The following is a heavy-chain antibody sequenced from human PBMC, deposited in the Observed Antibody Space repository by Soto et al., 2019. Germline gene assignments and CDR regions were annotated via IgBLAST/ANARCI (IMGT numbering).Heavy chain of an antibody. CDR1: GFTFSSYA. CDR3: AKGAFLDIVATIVFYFDY. D-gene: IGHD5-12*01. CDR2: ISGSGGST. V-gene: IGHV3-23*01. J-gene: IGHJ4*02. Sequence: PGGSLRLSCAASGFTFSSYAMSWVRQAPGKGLEWVSAISGSGGSTYYADSVKGRFTISRDNSKNTLYLQMNSLRAEDTAVYYCAKGAFLDIVATIVFYFDYWGQGTLVTVSS.